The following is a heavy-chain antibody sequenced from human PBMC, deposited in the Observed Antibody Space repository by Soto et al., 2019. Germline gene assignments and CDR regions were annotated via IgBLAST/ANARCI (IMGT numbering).Heavy chain of an antibody. CDR2: IIPILGIA. D-gene: IGHD1-1*01. CDR1: GGTFSSYT. CDR3: ARDHLAGTTGPGDAFDI. J-gene: IGHJ3*02. Sequence: QVQLVQSGAEVKKPGSSVKVSCKASGGTFSSYTISWVRQAPGQGLEWMGRIIPILGIANYAQKFQGRVTIPADKSTSTAYMELSSLRSEDTAVYYCARDHLAGTTGPGDAFDIWGQGTMVTVSS. V-gene: IGHV1-69*08.